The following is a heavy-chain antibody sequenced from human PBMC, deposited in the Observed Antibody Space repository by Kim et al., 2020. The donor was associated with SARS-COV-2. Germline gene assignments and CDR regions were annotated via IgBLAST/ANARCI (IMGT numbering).Heavy chain of an antibody. J-gene: IGHJ5*02. CDR3: ARAQGEPWMFDP. V-gene: IGHV4-34*01. D-gene: IGHD5-12*01. CDR2: INHSGST. CDR1: GGSFSGYY. Sequence: SETLSLTCAVYGGSFSGYYWSWIRQPPGKGLEWIGEINHSGSTNYNPSLKSRVTISVDTSKNQFSLKLSSVTAADTAVYYCARAQGEPWMFDPWGQGTLVTVSS.